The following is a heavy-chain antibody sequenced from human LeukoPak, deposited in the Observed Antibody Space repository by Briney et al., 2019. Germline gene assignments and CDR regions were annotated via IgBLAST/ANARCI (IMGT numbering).Heavy chain of an antibody. CDR2: IYYSGST. J-gene: IGHJ5*02. CDR1: GGSISSYY. D-gene: IGHD6-25*01. CDR3: ARDPYSSGQGGP. V-gene: IGHV4-59*01. Sequence: SETLSLTCTVSGGSISSYYWSWIRQPPGKGLEWIGYIYYSGSTNYNPSLKSRVTISVDTSKNQFSLKLSSVTAADTAVYYCARDPYSSGQGGPWGQGTLVTVSS.